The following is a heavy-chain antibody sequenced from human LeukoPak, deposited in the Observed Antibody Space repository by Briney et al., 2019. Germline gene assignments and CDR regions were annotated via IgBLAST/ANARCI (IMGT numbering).Heavy chain of an antibody. V-gene: IGHV4-38-2*01. J-gene: IGHJ4*02. CDR2: LFPDLAT. CDR1: GYSVNSAYY. CDR3: AGMTTVIRGRRFDS. D-gene: IGHD4-23*01. Sequence: TSETLSLTCAVSGYSVNSAYYWGWIRPPPGKGLEWIGNLFPDLATEYNPSLKGRVTISLDTSNNLFSLRLTSVTAADMALYFCAGMTTVIRGRRFDSWGQGALVTVSS.